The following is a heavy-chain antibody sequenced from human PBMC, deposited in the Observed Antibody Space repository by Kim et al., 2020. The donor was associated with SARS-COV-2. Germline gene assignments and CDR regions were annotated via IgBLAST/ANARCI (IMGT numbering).Heavy chain of an antibody. V-gene: IGHV3-23*01. J-gene: IGHJ4*02. Sequence: GGSLRLSCAASGFTFSSYAMSWVRQAPGKGLEWVSAISGSGGSTYYADSVKGRFTISRDNSKNTLYLQMNSLRAEDTAVYYCAKDPQKYYYDSSGSLDYWGQGTLVTVSS. CDR1: GFTFSSYA. CDR3: AKDPQKYYYDSSGSLDY. CDR2: ISGSGGST. D-gene: IGHD3-22*01.